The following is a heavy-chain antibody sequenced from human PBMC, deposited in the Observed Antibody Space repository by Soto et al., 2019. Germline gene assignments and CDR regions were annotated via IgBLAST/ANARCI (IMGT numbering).Heavy chain of an antibody. CDR1: GFTFDDYA. V-gene: IGHV3-11*01. CDR2: ISSSGSTI. CDR3: ARDRLVVVVAAPSDYYYYGMDV. D-gene: IGHD2-15*01. Sequence: GGSLRLSCAASGFTFDDYAMSWIRQAPGKGLEWVSYISSSGSTIYYADSVKGRFTISRDNAKNSLYLQMNSLRAEDTAVYYCARDRLVVVVAAPSDYYYYGMDVWGQGTTVTVSS. J-gene: IGHJ6*02.